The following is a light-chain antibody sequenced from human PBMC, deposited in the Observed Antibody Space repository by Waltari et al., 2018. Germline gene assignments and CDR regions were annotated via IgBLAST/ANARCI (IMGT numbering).Light chain of an antibody. Sequence: EIVLTQSPGTLSLSPGERATLSCRASQSVSNNYLAWYQQKPGQAPRLLIYGASSRATGIPDRFSGSGSGTDFTLTISRLEPEDFAVYYCQRYDDSPPWTFGQGTKVEIK. V-gene: IGKV3-20*01. J-gene: IGKJ1*01. CDR1: QSVSNNY. CDR2: GAS. CDR3: QRYDDSPPWT.